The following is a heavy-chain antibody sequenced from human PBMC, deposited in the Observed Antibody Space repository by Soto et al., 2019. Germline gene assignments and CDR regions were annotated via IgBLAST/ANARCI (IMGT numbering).Heavy chain of an antibody. J-gene: IGHJ4*02. CDR2: IYYTGDT. V-gene: IGHV4-31*03. D-gene: IGHD1-26*01. CDR1: GDSMTSGGYY. Sequence: PSETLSLTCSVSGDSMTSGGYYWSWVRHHPGKGLEWVGSIYYTGDTYFNPSLKSRITVSMDTSKNEFSLKLTSVTSADTAVYFCARGAPRPRDVPTYYHFWGQLPPVTASS. CDR3: ARGAPRPRDVPTYYHF.